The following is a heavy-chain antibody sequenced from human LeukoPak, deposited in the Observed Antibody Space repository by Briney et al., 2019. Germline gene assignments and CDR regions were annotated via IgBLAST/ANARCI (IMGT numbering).Heavy chain of an antibody. CDR3: ARDRAMVRGVMRYYFDY. Sequence: ASVKVSCTAFGYTFTGYYMHWVRQAPGQGLEWMGWINPSSGGTNYAQKFQGRVTMTRDTSISTAYMELSRLRSDDTAVYYCARDRAMVRGVMRYYFDYWGQGTLVTVSS. CDR2: INPSSGGT. D-gene: IGHD3-10*01. CDR1: GYTFTGYY. J-gene: IGHJ4*02. V-gene: IGHV1-2*02.